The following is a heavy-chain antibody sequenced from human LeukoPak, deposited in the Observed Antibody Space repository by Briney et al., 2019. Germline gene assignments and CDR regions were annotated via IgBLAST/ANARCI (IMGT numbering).Heavy chain of an antibody. J-gene: IGHJ4*02. D-gene: IGHD1-26*01. Sequence: PGGSLRLSCAASGFTFNVYSVNWVRQAPGKGLEWVSYISGTGSTIYYAASVKGRFTISRDNAKNSLYLQMNSLRAEDTAVYYCASDPDMGATTTLVYWGQGTLVTVSS. CDR3: ASDPDMGATTTLVY. V-gene: IGHV3-48*04. CDR1: GFTFNVYS. CDR2: ISGTGSTI.